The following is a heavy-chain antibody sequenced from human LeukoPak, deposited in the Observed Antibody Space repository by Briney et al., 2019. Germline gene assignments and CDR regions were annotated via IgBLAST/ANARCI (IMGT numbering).Heavy chain of an antibody. D-gene: IGHD3-3*01. CDR2: INPNSGDT. J-gene: IGHJ4*02. CDR3: ASISEVWSGYYTVHFDY. Sequence: ASVKVSCKASGGTFSSYAISWVRQAPGQGLEWMGRINPNSGDTDYAQKFQGRVTMTRDTSISTAYMELSGLRSDDTAVYYCASISEVWSGYYTVHFDYWGQGTLVTVSS. CDR1: GGTFSSYA. V-gene: IGHV1-2*06.